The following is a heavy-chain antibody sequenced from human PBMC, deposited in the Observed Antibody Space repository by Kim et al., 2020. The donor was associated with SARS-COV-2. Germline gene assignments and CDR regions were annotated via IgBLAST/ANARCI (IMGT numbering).Heavy chain of an antibody. J-gene: IGHJ4*02. CDR1: GFTFDDYA. CDR2: ISWNSGSI. V-gene: IGHV3-9*01. CDR3: AKDIGLASDY. Sequence: GGSLRLSCAASGFTFDDYAMHWVRQAPGKGLEWVSGISWNSGSIGYADSVKGRFTISRDNAKNSLYLQMNSLRAEDTALYYCAKDIGLASDYWGQGTLVTVSS.